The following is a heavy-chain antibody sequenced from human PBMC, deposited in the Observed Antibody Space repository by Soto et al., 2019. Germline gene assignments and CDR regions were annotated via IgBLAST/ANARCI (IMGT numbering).Heavy chain of an antibody. V-gene: IGHV4-4*02. CDR2: IYHSGST. Sequence: SETLSLTCAVSGGSISSSNWWSWVRQPPGKGLEWIGEIYHSGSTNYNPSLKSRVTISVDKSKNQFSLKLSSVTAADTAVYYCARDPDIAAAGTGFDYWGQGTLVTVSS. D-gene: IGHD6-13*01. CDR1: GGSISSSNW. J-gene: IGHJ4*02. CDR3: ARDPDIAAAGTGFDY.